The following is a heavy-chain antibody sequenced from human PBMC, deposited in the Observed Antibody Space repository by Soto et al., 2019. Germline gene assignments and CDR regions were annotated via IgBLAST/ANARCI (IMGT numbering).Heavy chain of an antibody. CDR2: INHSGST. D-gene: IGHD6-13*01. CDR1: GGSFSGYY. J-gene: IGHJ6*02. Sequence: TSETLSLTCAVYGGSFSGYYWSWIRQPPGKGLEWIGEINHSGSTNYNPSLKSRVTISVDTSKNQFSLKLSSVTAADTAVYYCARESGSSRGDYYYGMDVWGQGTTVTVSS. CDR3: ARESGSSRGDYYYGMDV. V-gene: IGHV4-34*01.